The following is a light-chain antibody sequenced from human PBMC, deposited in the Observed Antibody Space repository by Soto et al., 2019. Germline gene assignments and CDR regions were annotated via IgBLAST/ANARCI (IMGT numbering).Light chain of an antibody. V-gene: IGKV1-5*01. CDR2: DAS. CDR1: QSVSSW. J-gene: IGKJ2*01. Sequence: DIQMTQSPSTLSASIGDTVTIACRASQSVSSWLAWYQQKPGRAPRLLIYDASSLEDGVPSRFSGSGSGTEFPLTISSLETDDFETYYCQQYHGLSFTFGQGTKLEI. CDR3: QQYHGLSFT.